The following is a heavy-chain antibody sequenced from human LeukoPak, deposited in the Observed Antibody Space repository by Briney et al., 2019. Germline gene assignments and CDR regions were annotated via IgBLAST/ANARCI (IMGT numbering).Heavy chain of an antibody. Sequence: ASVKVSCKASGYTFTSYAMNWVRQAPGQGLEWMGWINTNTGNPTYAQGFTGRFVFSLDTSVSTAYLQISSLKAEDTAVYYRARGHSSHILTGYYAGDFDYWGQGTLVTVSS. J-gene: IGHJ4*02. CDR3: ARGHSSHILTGYYAGDFDY. D-gene: IGHD3-9*01. CDR1: GYTFTSYA. V-gene: IGHV7-4-1*02. CDR2: INTNTGNP.